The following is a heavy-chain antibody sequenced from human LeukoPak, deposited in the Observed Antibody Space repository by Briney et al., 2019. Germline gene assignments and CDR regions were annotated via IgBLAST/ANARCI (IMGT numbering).Heavy chain of an antibody. CDR3: ARDDNSGSVDDY. CDR2: INIDGNDR. V-gene: IGHV3-74*01. J-gene: IGHJ4*02. Sequence: PGGSLRLSCAASGFTFSNYWMHRVRQAPGKGLVWVSRINIDGNDRNYADSVKGRLTISRDDAKNTLYLQMNSLRAEDTAVYYCARDDNSGSVDDYWGQGTLVTVSS. D-gene: IGHD3-22*01. CDR1: GFTFSNYW.